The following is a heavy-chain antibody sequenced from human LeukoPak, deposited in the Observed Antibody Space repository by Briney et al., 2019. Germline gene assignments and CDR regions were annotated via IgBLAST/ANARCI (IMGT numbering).Heavy chain of an antibody. CDR1: GFTFSSYA. CDR2: ISGSGSST. J-gene: IGHJ4*02. D-gene: IGHD3-22*01. CDR3: AIAARAIATIAVVGYIFDS. V-gene: IGHV3-23*01. Sequence: GGSLRLSCAASGFTFSSYAMSWVRQAPGKGLEWVSAISGSGSSTYYADSVKGRFTISRDNSKNTLYLQMNSLRAEDTAVYYRAIAARAIATIAVVGYIFDSRGEGTVVTVSS.